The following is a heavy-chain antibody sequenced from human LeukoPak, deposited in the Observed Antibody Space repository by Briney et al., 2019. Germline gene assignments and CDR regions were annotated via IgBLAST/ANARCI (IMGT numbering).Heavy chain of an antibody. CDR3: ARTELVGASTNWFDP. CDR2: IYYSGST. V-gene: IGHV4-59*08. D-gene: IGHD1-26*01. J-gene: IGHJ5*02. CDR1: GGSISSYY. Sequence: PSETLSLTCTVSGGSISSYYWSWIRQPPGKGLEWIGYIYYSGSTNYNPSLKSRVTISVDTSKNQFSLKLSSVTAADTAVYYCARTELVGASTNWFDPWGQGTLATVSS.